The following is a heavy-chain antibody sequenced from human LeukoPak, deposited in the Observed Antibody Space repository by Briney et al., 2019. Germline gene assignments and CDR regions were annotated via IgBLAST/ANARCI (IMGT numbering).Heavy chain of an antibody. Sequence: GGSLRLSCAASGFTFSSCWMSWVRQAPGKGLEWVGFIRSKAYGGTTEYAASVKGRFTISRDDSKSIAYLQMNSLKTEDTAVYYCTRVIFRRITTVRGAMRRNDAFDIWGQGTMVTVSS. CDR1: GFTFSSCW. D-gene: IGHD3-10*01. J-gene: IGHJ3*02. CDR2: IRSKAYGGTT. CDR3: TRVIFRRITTVRGAMRRNDAFDI. V-gene: IGHV3-49*04.